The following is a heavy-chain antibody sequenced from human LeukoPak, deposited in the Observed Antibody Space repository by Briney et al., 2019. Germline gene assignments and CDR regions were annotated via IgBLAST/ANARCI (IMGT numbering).Heavy chain of an antibody. CDR1: GFTFSNYW. CDR2: IKQDGSEK. J-gene: IGHJ4*02. CDR3: AKEESKFWSGYPDY. D-gene: IGHD3-3*01. V-gene: IGHV3-7*05. Sequence: GGSLRLSCAASGFTFSNYWMTWVRQAPGKGLEWVANIKQDGSEKYYGDSVKGRLTISRDNTKNSLYLQMNSLRPEDSAVYYCAKEESKFWSGYPDYWGQGTLVTASS.